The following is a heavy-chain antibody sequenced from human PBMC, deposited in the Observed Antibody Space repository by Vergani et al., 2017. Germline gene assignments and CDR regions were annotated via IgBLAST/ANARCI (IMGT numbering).Heavy chain of an antibody. D-gene: IGHD2-21*01. CDR1: GFSLSHYW. Sequence: EVQLVESGGGLVKPGGSLRLSCVASGFSLSHYWMTWVRQAPGKGLEWVANIKEDGSEIFYVDSVKGRLTISRDNVKNSLYLQMNRLRVDDTAVYYCGRRASIIDYWGQGTLVSVSS. CDR2: IKEDGSEI. CDR3: GRRASIIDY. V-gene: IGHV3-7*01. J-gene: IGHJ4*02.